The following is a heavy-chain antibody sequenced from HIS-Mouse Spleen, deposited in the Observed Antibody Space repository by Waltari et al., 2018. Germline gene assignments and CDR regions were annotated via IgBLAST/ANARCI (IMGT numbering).Heavy chain of an antibody. V-gene: IGHV4-39*07. CDR1: GGSISSSSYY. Sequence: QLQLQESGPGLVKPSETLSLTCTVSGGSISSSSYYLGWIRQPPGKGLEWIGSIYYSGSTYYNPSLKSRVTISVDTSKNQFSLKLSSVTAADTAVYYCARVPGDYSGAFDIWGQGTMVTVSS. CDR2: IYYSGST. CDR3: ARVPGDYSGAFDI. J-gene: IGHJ3*02. D-gene: IGHD4-17*01.